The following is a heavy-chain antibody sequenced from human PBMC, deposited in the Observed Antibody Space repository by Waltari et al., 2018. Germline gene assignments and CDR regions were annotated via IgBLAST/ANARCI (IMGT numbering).Heavy chain of an antibody. J-gene: IGHJ4*02. Sequence: EVPLVESGGGLVQPGGSLRLSCAASGFTFSGYWMHWVRQAPGKGLVWVSRINGDGRNTNYADSVKGRFTISRDNAKNTLYLLMNSLRAEDTAVYYCVRGGGTYGDWDYWGLGTLVTVSS. CDR2: INGDGRNT. V-gene: IGHV3-74*01. CDR3: VRGGGTYGDWDY. CDR1: GFTFSGYW. D-gene: IGHD4-17*01.